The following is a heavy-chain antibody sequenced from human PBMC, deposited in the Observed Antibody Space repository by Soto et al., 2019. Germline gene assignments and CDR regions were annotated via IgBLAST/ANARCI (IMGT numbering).Heavy chain of an antibody. J-gene: IGHJ4*02. CDR3: ARQGGYDILTGYSDY. V-gene: IGHV4-39*01. CDR2: IYYRGST. CDR1: GGSTRSSSYY. D-gene: IGHD3-9*01. Sequence: QLQLQESGPGLVKPSETLSLTCTASGGSTRSSSYYWGWIRQPPGKGLEWIGSIYYRGSTYYNPSLKSRVTISVDTSKNQFSLQPSSVTVADTAVYYCARQGGYDILTGYSDYWGQGTLVTVAS.